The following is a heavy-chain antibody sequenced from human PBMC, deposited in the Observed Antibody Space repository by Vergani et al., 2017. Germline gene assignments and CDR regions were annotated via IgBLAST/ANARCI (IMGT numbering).Heavy chain of an antibody. V-gene: IGHV4-4*02. CDR2: IYHSGST. CDR1: GGSISSSNW. J-gene: IGHJ6*02. Sequence: QVQLPESGPGLVKPSGTLSLTCAVSGGSISSSNWWSWVRQPPGKGLEWIGEIYHSGSTNYNPSLKSRVTISVDKSKNQFSLKLSSVTAADTAVYYCARAPQVILTGYYYYGMEVWGQGTTVTVSS. D-gene: IGHD3-9*01. CDR3: ARAPQVILTGYYYYGMEV.